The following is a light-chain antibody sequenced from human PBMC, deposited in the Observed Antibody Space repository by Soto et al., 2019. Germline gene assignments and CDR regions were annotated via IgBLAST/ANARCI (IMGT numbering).Light chain of an antibody. CDR3: QHYNSYSEA. V-gene: IGKV1-5*03. CDR2: KAS. Sequence: DIQMTQSPSTLSASVGDRFTITCRASQSISSWLSWYQQKPGKAPKLLIYKASGLESGVPSRFSGSGSGTEFTLTISSLQPDDFATYYCQHYNSYSEAFGQGTTVDIK. J-gene: IGKJ1*01. CDR1: QSISSW.